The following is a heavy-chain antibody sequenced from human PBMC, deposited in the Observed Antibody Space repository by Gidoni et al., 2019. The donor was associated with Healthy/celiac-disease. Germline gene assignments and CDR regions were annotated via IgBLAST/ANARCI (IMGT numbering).Heavy chain of an antibody. CDR3: AKMPFSYDSSGYPDY. D-gene: IGHD3-22*01. CDR1: GFTFRRYG. CDR2: ISYDGSNK. J-gene: IGHJ4*02. V-gene: IGHV3-30*18. Sequence: QVQLVESGGGVVQPGRSLRLSCAASGFTFRRYGMHWVRQAPGKGLEWVAVISYDGSNKYYADSVKGRFTISRDNSKNTLYLQMNSLRAEDTAVYYCAKMPFSYDSSGYPDYWGQGTLVTVSS.